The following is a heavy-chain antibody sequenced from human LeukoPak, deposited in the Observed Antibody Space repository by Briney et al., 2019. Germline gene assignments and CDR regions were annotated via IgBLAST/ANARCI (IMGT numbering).Heavy chain of an antibody. Sequence: GASVKVSCRASGYTFNNYGINWLRQAPGRGLEWMGCISVYNGNTNYAQKLQGRVTMTTDTSTSTAYMELRSLRSDDTAMYYCAKGRVGATTPDSFDIWGQGTMLTVSS. CDR3: AKGRVGATTPDSFDI. V-gene: IGHV1-18*01. CDR2: ISVYNGNT. J-gene: IGHJ3*02. CDR1: GYTFNNYG. D-gene: IGHD1-26*01.